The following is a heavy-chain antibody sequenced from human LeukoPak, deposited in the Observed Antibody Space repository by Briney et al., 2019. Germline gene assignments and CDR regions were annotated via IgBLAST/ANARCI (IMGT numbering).Heavy chain of an antibody. D-gene: IGHD3-10*01. CDR3: TRGVRGPDY. CDR1: GFTFGDYA. Sequence: GGSLRLSCTASGFTFGDYALSWVRQAPGKGLEWVGLIASKAYGGTTEYAASVKGRFTISRDDSKSVAYLQMDSLNTEDTAVYYCTRGVRGPDYWGQGTLVTVSS. CDR2: IASKAYGGTT. J-gene: IGHJ4*02. V-gene: IGHV3-49*04.